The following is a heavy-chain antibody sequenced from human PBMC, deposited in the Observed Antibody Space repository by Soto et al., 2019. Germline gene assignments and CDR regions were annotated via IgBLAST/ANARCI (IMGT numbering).Heavy chain of an antibody. CDR2: IYYRGST. CDR3: ARSDYYGSGSFFDY. D-gene: IGHD3-10*01. CDR1: GGSISSYY. Sequence: PSETLSRTCTVSGGSISSYYWSWIRQPPGKGLEWIGYIYYRGSTNYNPSLKSRVTISVDTSKNQFSLKLSSVTAADTAVYYCARSDYYGSGSFFDYWGQGTLVTVSS. J-gene: IGHJ4*02. V-gene: IGHV4-59*01.